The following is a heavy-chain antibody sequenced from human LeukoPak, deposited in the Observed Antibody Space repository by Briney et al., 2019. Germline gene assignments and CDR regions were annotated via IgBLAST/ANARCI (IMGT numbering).Heavy chain of an antibody. D-gene: IGHD1-1*01. J-gene: IGHJ4*02. V-gene: IGHV3-74*03. CDR2: INEDGTDS. CDR1: GFTFSGHW. CDR3: VRDETLWTLDW. Sequence: GGSLRLSCTASGFTFSGHWIHWVRQAPGRGLVWVSRINEDGTDSMYAESVKGRFTISRDNAKNTVYLQMNSLRAEDTAVYYCVRDETLWTLDWWGQGTLVSVSS.